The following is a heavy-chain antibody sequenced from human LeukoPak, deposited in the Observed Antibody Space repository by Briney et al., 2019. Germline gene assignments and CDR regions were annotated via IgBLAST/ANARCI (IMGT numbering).Heavy chain of an antibody. J-gene: IGHJ4*02. CDR3: ARPGRKLLWFGELVEYYFDY. Sequence: GASVKVSCKASGGTFSSYAISWVRQAPGQGLEWMGWMNPNSGNTGYAQKFQGRVTMTRNTSISTAYMELSSLRSEDTAVYYCARPGRKLLWFGELVEYYFDYWGQGTLVTVSS. CDR2: MNPNSGNT. D-gene: IGHD3-10*01. CDR1: GGTFSSYA. V-gene: IGHV1-8*02.